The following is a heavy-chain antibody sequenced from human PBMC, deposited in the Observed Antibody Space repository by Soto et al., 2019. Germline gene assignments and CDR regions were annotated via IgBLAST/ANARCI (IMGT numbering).Heavy chain of an antibody. J-gene: IGHJ3*02. Sequence: ASVKVSCKASGYTFTGYYMHWVRQAPGQGLEWMGWINPNSGGTNYAQKFQGWVTMTRDTSISTAYMELSRLRSDDTAVYYCARDARYRRNAFDIWGPGTMVTVS. D-gene: IGHD3-16*02. CDR1: GYTFTGYY. CDR3: ARDARYRRNAFDI. CDR2: INPNSGGT. V-gene: IGHV1-2*04.